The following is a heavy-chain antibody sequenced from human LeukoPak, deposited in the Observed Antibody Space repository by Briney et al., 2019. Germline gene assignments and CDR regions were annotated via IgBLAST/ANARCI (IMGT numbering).Heavy chain of an antibody. J-gene: IGHJ4*02. CDR1: GGTFSSYA. D-gene: IGHD1-26*01. CDR3: ARDLGGSYGPHFDY. CDR2: IIPTFGTA. V-gene: IGHV1-69*05. Sequence: SVKVSCKASGGTFSSYAVSWVRQAPGQGLEWIGRIIPTFGTANYAQKFQGRVTITTDESTSTAYMELSSLRSEDTAVYYCARDLGGSYGPHFDYWGQGTLVTVSS.